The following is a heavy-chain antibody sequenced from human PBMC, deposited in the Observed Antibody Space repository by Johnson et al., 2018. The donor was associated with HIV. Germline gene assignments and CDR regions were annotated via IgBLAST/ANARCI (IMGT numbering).Heavy chain of an antibody. CDR3: AKGRWGAARGAFDI. J-gene: IGHJ3*02. Sequence: VQLVESGGGLVKPGGSLRLSCAASRFTFSNAWMSWVRQAPGKGLEWVGRIKSKTDGGTTDYAAPVKGRFTISRDDSKNTLYLQMNSLKAEDTAVYYCAKGRWGAARGAFDIWGQGTMVTVSS. D-gene: IGHD6-25*01. V-gene: IGHV3-15*01. CDR1: RFTFSNAW. CDR2: IKSKTDGGTT.